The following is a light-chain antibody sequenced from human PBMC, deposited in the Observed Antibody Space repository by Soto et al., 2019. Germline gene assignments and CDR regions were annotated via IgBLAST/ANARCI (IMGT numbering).Light chain of an antibody. CDR3: HQRQSWPRT. CDR2: LAS. J-gene: IGKJ1*01. V-gene: IGKV3-11*01. CDR1: QAVNTR. Sequence: EIVLTQSPATLSSFPGDRVTLSCRASQAVNTRLAWYQHKPGQAPRLLIYLASNRAAGVPARVSGSGSGTDFTLTISNVEHEDFAVYYCHQRQSWPRTFGRGTTVDIK.